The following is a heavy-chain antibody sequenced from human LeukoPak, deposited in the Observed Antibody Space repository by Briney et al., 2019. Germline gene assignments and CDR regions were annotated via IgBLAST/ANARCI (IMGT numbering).Heavy chain of an antibody. D-gene: IGHD3-10*01. V-gene: IGHV3-9*01. CDR1: GFTFADYA. CDR3: ARDSPYGWAFDI. Sequence: GGSLRLSCAASGFTFADYAMHWVRQTPGKGLEWVSGISWNSGNIDYADSVKGRFTISRDNAKNSLYLQMNSLRAEDTAVYYCARDSPYGWAFDIWGQGTMVTVSS. CDR2: ISWNSGNI. J-gene: IGHJ3*02.